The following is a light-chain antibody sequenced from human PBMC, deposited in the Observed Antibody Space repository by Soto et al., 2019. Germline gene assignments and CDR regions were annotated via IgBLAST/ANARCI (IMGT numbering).Light chain of an antibody. J-gene: IGLJ1*01. CDR2: EVT. CDR3: SSYTARSTHV. CDR1: SSDVGGYNY. Sequence: LAQPASVSGSPGQSITISCTGTSSDVGGYNYVSWYQQRPGKAPKLLIFEVTSRPSWVSDRFSGSKSTNTASLTISGLQPDDEADYYCSSYTARSTHVFGTGTKVTVL. V-gene: IGLV2-14*01.